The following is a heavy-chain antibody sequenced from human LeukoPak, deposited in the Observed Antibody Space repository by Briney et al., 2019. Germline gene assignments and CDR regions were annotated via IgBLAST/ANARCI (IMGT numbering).Heavy chain of an antibody. CDR3: ARVITVRGVIFDY. CDR2: IYYSGST. CDR1: GGSFSTYY. D-gene: IGHD3-16*01. Sequence: SETLSLTCTVSGGSFSTYYWSWIWQPPGKGLEWIGYIYYSGSTNYNPSLKSRVAISVDTSKNQFSLNLSSVTAADTAVYYCARVITVRGVIFDYWGQGTLVTVSS. J-gene: IGHJ4*02. V-gene: IGHV4-59*01.